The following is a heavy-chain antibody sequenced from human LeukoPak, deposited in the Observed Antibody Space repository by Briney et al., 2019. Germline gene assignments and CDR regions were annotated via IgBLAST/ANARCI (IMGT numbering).Heavy chain of an antibody. D-gene: IGHD1-14*01. J-gene: IGHJ4*02. V-gene: IGHV3-21*06. CDR1: GLTFSTSG. Sequence: PGGSLRLSCTASGLTFSTSGFNWVRQALGKGLEWVASIGPTGSDRYHADSIKGRFTISRDNANNFLYLQMNSLRAEGTAVYYCATETNGRHYDYWGQGTLLTVSS. CDR3: ATETNGRHYDY. CDR2: IGPTGSDR.